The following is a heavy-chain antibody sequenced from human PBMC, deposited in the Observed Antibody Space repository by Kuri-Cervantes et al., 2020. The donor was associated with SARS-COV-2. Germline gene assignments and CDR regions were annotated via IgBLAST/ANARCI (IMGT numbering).Heavy chain of an antibody. CDR1: GASITSGGYS. CDR2: IYPGGST. V-gene: IGHV4-30-2*01. CDR3: ARVLDFDHHGFDV. D-gene: IGHD3-9*01. J-gene: IGHJ3*01. Sequence: LRLSCVVSGASITSGGYSWSWVRQPPGEGLEWIGFIYPGGSTSYNPSLQSRVTISMDGSENQSSLRLTSVTAADTAVYYCARVLDFDHHGFDVWGQGTLVTVSS.